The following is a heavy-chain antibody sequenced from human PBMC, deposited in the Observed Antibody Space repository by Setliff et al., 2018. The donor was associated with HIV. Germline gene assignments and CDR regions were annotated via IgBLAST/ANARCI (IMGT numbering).Heavy chain of an antibody. CDR1: GGTFSSGNT. CDR3: ARDRGVQLEPGPREPGGYYYGMDV. D-gene: IGHD1-1*01. CDR2: IIPNYGTT. V-gene: IGHV1-69*13. Sequence: SVKVSCKASGGTFSSGNTNSWVLQVAGQGLDWMGRIIPNYGTTNYAQKFQGRVTITADESKTTAYMDMSSLRSEDTAIYYCARDRGVQLEPGPREPGGYYYGMDVWGQGTTVTVSS. J-gene: IGHJ6*02.